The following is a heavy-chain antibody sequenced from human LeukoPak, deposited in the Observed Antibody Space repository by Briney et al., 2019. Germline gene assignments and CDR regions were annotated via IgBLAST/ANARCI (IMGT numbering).Heavy chain of an antibody. J-gene: IGHJ4*02. CDR1: GGSFSGYY. D-gene: IGHD3-3*01. Sequence: KPSETLSLTCAVYGGSFSGYYWSWIRQPPGKGLEWIGEINHSGSTNYNPSLKSRVTISVDTSKNQFSLKLSSVTAADTAVYYCARCGPPAGYDFWSGFMEYYFDYWGQGTLVTVSS. CDR3: ARCGPPAGYDFWSGFMEYYFDY. V-gene: IGHV4-34*01. CDR2: INHSGST.